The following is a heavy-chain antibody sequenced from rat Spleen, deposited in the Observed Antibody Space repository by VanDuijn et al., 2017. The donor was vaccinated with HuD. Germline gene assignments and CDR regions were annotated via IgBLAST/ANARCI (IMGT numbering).Heavy chain of an antibody. CDR2: ITNTGGST. CDR3: ARHNNFDY. D-gene: IGHD1-10*01. V-gene: IGHV5-31*01. Sequence: EVQLVESGGGLVQPGRSLKLSCVASGFTFNNYWMTWIRQAPGKGLEWVASITNTGGSTYYRDSVKGRFTISRDNAKSTLYLQMDSLRSEDTATYYCARHNNFDYWGQGVMVTVSS. CDR1: GFTFNNYW. J-gene: IGHJ2*01.